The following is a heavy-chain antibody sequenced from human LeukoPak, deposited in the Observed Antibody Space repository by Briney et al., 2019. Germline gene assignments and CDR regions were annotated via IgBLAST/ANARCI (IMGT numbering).Heavy chain of an antibody. Sequence: GASVKLSCKASGYTFTGYYMHWVRHAPGQGLEWMGWINPNSGGTNYAQKFQGRVTMTRDTSISTAYMELSRLRSDDTAVYYCARYPIAAAGTGAFDIWGQGTMVTVSS. J-gene: IGHJ3*02. CDR3: ARYPIAAAGTGAFDI. CDR2: INPNSGGT. CDR1: GYTFTGYY. V-gene: IGHV1-2*02. D-gene: IGHD6-13*01.